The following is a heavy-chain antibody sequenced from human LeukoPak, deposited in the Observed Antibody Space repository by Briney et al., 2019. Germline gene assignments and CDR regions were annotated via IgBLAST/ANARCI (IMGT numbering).Heavy chain of an antibody. CDR2: INPNSGGT. V-gene: IGHV1-2*02. Sequence: PRASVKVSCKASGYTFTGYYMHWVRQAPGQGLEWMGWINPNSGGTNYAQKFQGRVTMTRDTSISTAYMELSRLRSDDTAVYYCARGETEETGTRPDAFDIWGQGTMVTVSS. CDR1: GYTFTGYY. CDR3: ARGETEETGTRPDAFDI. D-gene: IGHD6-13*01. J-gene: IGHJ3*02.